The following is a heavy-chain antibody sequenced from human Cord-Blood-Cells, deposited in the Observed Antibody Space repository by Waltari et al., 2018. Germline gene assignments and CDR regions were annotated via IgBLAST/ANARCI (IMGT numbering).Heavy chain of an antibody. CDR1: GYSISSGYH. CDR2: IYHSGST. CDR3: ASVGRYYYGSGSSYFDY. Sequence: QVQLQESGPGLVKPSETLSLTCAVSGYSISSGYHWGWIRQPPGKGLEWIGSIYHSGSTYYNPSLKSRVTISVDTSKNQFSLKLSSVTAADTAVYYCASVGRYYYGSGSSYFDYWGQGTLVTVSS. D-gene: IGHD3-10*01. J-gene: IGHJ4*02. V-gene: IGHV4-38-2*01.